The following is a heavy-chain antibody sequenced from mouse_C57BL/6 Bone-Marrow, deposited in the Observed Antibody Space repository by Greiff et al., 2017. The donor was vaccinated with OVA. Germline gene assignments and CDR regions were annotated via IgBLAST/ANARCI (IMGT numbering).Heavy chain of an antibody. V-gene: IGHV1-64*01. Sequence: VQLQQSGAELVKPGASVKLSCKASGYTFTSYWMHWVKQRPGQGLELIGMIHPNSGSTNYNEKFKSKATLTVDKSSSTAYMQLSSLTSEDSAVYYCARTGLDWFAYWGQGTLVTVSA. CDR1: GYTFTSYW. CDR3: ARTGLDWFAY. J-gene: IGHJ3*01. D-gene: IGHD3-1*01. CDR2: IHPNSGST.